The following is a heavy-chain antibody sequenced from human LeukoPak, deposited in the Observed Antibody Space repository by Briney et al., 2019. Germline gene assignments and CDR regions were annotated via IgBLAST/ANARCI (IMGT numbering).Heavy chain of an antibody. CDR1: GYTFTSYG. CDR2: ISAYNGNT. Sequence: ASVKVSCKASGYTFTSYGISWVRQAPGQGLEWMGWISAYNGNTNYAQKLQGRVTMTTDTSTSTAYMELRSLRSDDTAVYYCARGELPYYDFWSGYYSGSDAFGIWGQGTMVTVSS. D-gene: IGHD3-3*01. J-gene: IGHJ3*02. CDR3: ARGELPYYDFWSGYYSGSDAFGI. V-gene: IGHV1-18*01.